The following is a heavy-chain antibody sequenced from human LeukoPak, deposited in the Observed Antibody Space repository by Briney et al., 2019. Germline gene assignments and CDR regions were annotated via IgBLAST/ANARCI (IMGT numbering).Heavy chain of an antibody. Sequence: GESLKISCKGSGYTFTNYWIGWVRQMPGKGLEWMGVIFPRDSDTRYSPSFQGQVTISADKSISTAYLQWSSLEASDTAMYYRARSPTSENRFDPWGQGTLVIVSS. CDR2: IFPRDSDT. CDR3: ARSPTSENRFDP. CDR1: GYTFTNYW. D-gene: IGHD2/OR15-2a*01. J-gene: IGHJ5*02. V-gene: IGHV5-51*01.